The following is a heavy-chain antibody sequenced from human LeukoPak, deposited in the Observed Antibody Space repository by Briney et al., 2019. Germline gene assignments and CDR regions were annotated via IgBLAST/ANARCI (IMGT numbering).Heavy chain of an antibody. CDR1: GFTFGDYA. CDR3: TRERDSSGWYSYY. V-gene: IGHV3-49*03. CDR2: IRSKAYGGTT. Sequence: PGGSLRLSCTASGFTFGDYAMSWFRQAPGKGLEWVGFIRSKAYGGTTEYAASVKGRFTISRGDSKSIAYLQMNSLKTEDTAVYYCTRERDSSGWYSYYWGQGTLVTVSS. D-gene: IGHD6-19*01. J-gene: IGHJ4*02.